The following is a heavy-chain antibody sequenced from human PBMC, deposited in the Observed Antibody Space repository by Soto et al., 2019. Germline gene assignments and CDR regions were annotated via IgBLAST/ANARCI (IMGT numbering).Heavy chain of an antibody. D-gene: IGHD5-18*01. J-gene: IGHJ4*02. V-gene: IGHV2-5*01. CDR1: RFSITSSGVT. Sequence: SGPKLVYPTQTLTFTCTSSRFSITSSGVTVGWIRQPPGKVPKLLALIDWNEDRGYIPSLTNRLTITKDTSKSQVVLTMTNMDPVDTATYFCAHSGYYYGLGAFDYWGQGTLVTVSS. CDR2: IDWNEDR. CDR3: AHSGYYYGLGAFDY.